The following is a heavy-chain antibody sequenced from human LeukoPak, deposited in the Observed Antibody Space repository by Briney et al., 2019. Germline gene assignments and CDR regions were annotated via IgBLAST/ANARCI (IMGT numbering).Heavy chain of an antibody. CDR3: AKDLVATIIIGVDL. Sequence: ASVKVSCKASGYTFTSCGISWVRQAPGQGLEWMGWISAYNGNTNYAQKLLGRVTMTTDTSTSTAYMELRSLRSDDTAVYYCAKDLVATIIIGVDLWGQGTLVTVSS. CDR2: ISAYNGNT. CDR1: GYTFTSCG. J-gene: IGHJ5*02. V-gene: IGHV1-18*01. D-gene: IGHD5-12*01.